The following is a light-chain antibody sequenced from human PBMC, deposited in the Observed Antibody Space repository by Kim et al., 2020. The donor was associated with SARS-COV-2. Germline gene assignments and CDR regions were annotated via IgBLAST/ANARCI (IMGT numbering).Light chain of an antibody. CDR3: QQYSSSPAT. Sequence: SPGERATLSCRASQSVSSNYLALYQQKPGQAPRLLNYGDSSRATGIPDRFSGCESGTDFTLTITRLEPEDFAVYYCQQYSSSPATFGQGTKVDIK. J-gene: IGKJ1*01. CDR2: GDS. V-gene: IGKV3-20*01. CDR1: QSVSSNY.